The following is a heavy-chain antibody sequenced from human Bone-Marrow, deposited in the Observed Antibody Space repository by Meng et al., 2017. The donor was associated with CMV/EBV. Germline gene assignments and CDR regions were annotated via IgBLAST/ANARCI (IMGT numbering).Heavy chain of an antibody. V-gene: IGHV3-30-3*01. J-gene: IGHJ2*01. Sequence: GESLKISCAASGFTFSSYAMHWVRQAPGKGLEWVAVISYDGSNKYYADSVKGRFTISRDNSKNTLYLQMNSLRAEDTAVYYCAGLVVSWYQLLYGFDWYFDLWGRGTLVTVSS. D-gene: IGHD2-2*02. CDR2: ISYDGSNK. CDR1: GFTFSSYA. CDR3: AGLVVSWYQLLYGFDWYFDL.